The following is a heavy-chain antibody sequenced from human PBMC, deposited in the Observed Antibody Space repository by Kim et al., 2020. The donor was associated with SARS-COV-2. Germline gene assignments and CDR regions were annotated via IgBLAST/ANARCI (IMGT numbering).Heavy chain of an antibody. CDR3: ARVTTSMTRGYFDF. Sequence: ASVKVSCKASGYTFTTYVLHWVRQAPGQRLEWMGWISTENGNTKYSQKFQGRVSITRDTSASTTYMELSSLIPEDTAVYYCARVTTSMTRGYFDFWGQGTRVTVSS. J-gene: IGHJ4*02. V-gene: IGHV1-3*04. D-gene: IGHD4-17*01. CDR2: ISTENGNT. CDR1: GYTFTTYV.